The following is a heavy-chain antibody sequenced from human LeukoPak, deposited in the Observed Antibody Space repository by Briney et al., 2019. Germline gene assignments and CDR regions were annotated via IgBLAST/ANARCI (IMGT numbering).Heavy chain of an antibody. D-gene: IGHD3-10*02. CDR1: GFTLSRYE. CDR2: ISSSGSTI. V-gene: IGHV3-48*03. J-gene: IGHJ6*04. Sequence: GGSLRLSCAASGFTLSRYEMNWVRPAPAKGLEWVAYISSSGSTIYYADSVKGRFTISRDNAKNSLYLQMNSLRAEDTAVYYCAELGITMIGGVWGKGTTVTISS. CDR3: AELGITMIGGV.